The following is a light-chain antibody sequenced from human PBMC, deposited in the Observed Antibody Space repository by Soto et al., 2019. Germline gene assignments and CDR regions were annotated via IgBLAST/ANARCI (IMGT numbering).Light chain of an antibody. J-gene: IGKJ4*01. V-gene: IGKV1-9*01. CDR3: QYLNSHPLS. CDR2: LAS. Sequence: IQLTQSPSSLSASVGDRVTITCRASRGISSYLAWYQQKPGKAPKLLIYLASTLQSGVPSRFSGSGSGTDFSLTISSLQPEDVATYYCQYLNSHPLSFGGGTKVEI. CDR1: RGISSY.